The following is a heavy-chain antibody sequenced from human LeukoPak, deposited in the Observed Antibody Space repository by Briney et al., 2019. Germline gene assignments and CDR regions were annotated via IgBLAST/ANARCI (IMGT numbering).Heavy chain of an antibody. V-gene: IGHV4-34*01. CDR1: GGSFSDYY. CDR3: ARAGAWQIDP. J-gene: IGHJ5*02. CDR2: INHNGST. Sequence: SETLSLTCAVYGGSFSDYYWSWIRQPPGGGLEWIGEINHNGSTNYNPSLKSRVAISVDTSMNQFSLKVNSVTAADTAVYYCARAGAWQIDPWGQGTLVTVSS. D-gene: IGHD3-10*01.